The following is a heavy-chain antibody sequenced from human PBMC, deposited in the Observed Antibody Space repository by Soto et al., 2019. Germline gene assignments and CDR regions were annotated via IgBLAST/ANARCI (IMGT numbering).Heavy chain of an antibody. Sequence: SETLSLTCTVSGGSISSYYWSWIRQPPGKGLEWIGYIYYSGSTNYNPSLKSRVTISVDTSKNQFSLKLSSVTAADTAVYYCARAATHHRTYYGMDVWGQGTTVTAP. CDR1: GGSISSYY. V-gene: IGHV4-59*01. J-gene: IGHJ6*02. CDR2: IYYSGST. CDR3: ARAATHHRTYYGMDV. D-gene: IGHD6-25*01.